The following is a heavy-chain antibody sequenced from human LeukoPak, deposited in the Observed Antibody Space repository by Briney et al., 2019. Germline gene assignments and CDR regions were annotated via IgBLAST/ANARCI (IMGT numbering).Heavy chain of an antibody. CDR3: ARGDDILTGYPHDAFDI. V-gene: IGHV3-48*03. D-gene: IGHD3-9*01. CDR1: GFTFSSYE. Sequence: PGGSLRLSCAASGFTFSSYEMNWVRQAPGKGLEWVSYISSSGSTIYYADSVKGRFTISRDNAKNSLYLQMNSLRAEDTAVYYCARGDDILTGYPHDAFDIWGQGTMVTVSS. J-gene: IGHJ3*02. CDR2: ISSSGSTI.